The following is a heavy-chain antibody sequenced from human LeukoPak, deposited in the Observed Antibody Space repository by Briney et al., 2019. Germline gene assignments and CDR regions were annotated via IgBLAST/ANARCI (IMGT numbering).Heavy chain of an antibody. CDR2: IYTSGST. V-gene: IGHV4-61*02. J-gene: IGHJ4*02. CDR1: GGSISSGSYY. CDR3: ARDLGAID. D-gene: IGHD2-2*01. Sequence: SETLSLTCTVSGGSISSGSYYWSWIRQPAGKGLEWIGRIYTSGSTNYNPSLKSRVTISVDTSKNQFFLKLSSVTAADTAVYYCARDLGAIDWGQGTLVTVSS.